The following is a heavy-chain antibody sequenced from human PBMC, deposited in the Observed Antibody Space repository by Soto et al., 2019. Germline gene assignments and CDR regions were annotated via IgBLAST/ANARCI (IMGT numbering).Heavy chain of an antibody. V-gene: IGHV4-4*07. Sequence: PXATLSLTCTVSRGSFSSYYWSWIRQPAGKGLEWIGRIYTSGSTNYNPSLKSRVAMSVEKSKNQFSLKLSSVTVADTAVYYCAREKITGTSGNNWFDPWGQGTLVTVSS. J-gene: IGHJ5*02. D-gene: IGHD2-8*02. CDR2: IYTSGST. CDR3: AREKITGTSGNNWFDP. CDR1: RGSFSSYY.